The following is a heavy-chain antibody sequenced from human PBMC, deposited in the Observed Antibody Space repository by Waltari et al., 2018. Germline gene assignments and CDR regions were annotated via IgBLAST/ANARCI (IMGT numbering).Heavy chain of an antibody. J-gene: IGHJ4*02. D-gene: IGHD6-6*01. CDR3: AKDGAARGGVPDY. Sequence: QVQLVESGGGVVQPGRSLRLSCAASGFTFSSYGMHWVRQAPGKGLEWVAVISYDGSNKYYADSVKGRFTISRDNSKNTLYLQMNSLRAEDTGVYYCAKDGAARGGVPDYWGQGTLVTVSS. V-gene: IGHV3-30*18. CDR1: GFTFSSYG. CDR2: ISYDGSNK.